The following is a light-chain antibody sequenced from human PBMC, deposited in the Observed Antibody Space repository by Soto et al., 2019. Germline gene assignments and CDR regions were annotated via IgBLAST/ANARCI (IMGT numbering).Light chain of an antibody. CDR1: QSISNW. CDR2: HAS. Sequence: DIQMTPSPSHPPALVVHRQTDTCRASQSISNWLAWYQQKPGTAPKVLIYHASNLQSGVPSRFSGSGSGTEFTLTISSLQPDDFATYYCQQYNSYSFGQGTKVDIK. J-gene: IGKJ1*01. V-gene: IGKV1-5*01. CDR3: QQYNSYS.